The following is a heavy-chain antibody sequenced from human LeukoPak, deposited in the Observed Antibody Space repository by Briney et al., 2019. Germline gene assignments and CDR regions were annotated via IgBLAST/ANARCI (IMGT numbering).Heavy chain of an antibody. CDR3: ARAILEYSSSRGVFDY. CDR2: IIPIFGTA. Sequence: ASVKVSCKASGYTFTGYYMHWVRQAPGQGLEWMGGIIPIFGTANYAQEFQGRVTITRDTSASTAYMELSSLRSEDMAVYYCARAILEYSSSRGVFDYGGQGTLVTVSS. V-gene: IGHV1-69*05. CDR1: GYTFTGYY. D-gene: IGHD6-6*01. J-gene: IGHJ4*02.